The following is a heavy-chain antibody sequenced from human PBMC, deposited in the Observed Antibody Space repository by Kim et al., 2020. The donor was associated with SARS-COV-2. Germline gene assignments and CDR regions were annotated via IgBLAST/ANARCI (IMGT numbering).Heavy chain of an antibody. CDR3: ARDHSSVNDIVVGWEYYGMDV. V-gene: IGHV3-48*04. Sequence: GGSLRLSCAASGFTFSSYSMNWVRQAPGKGLEWVSYISSSSSTIYYADSVKGRFTISRDNAKNSLYLQMNSLRAEDTAVYYCARDHSSVNDIVVGWEYYGMDVWGQGTTVTVSS. J-gene: IGHJ6*02. CDR1: GFTFSSYS. CDR2: ISSSSSTI. D-gene: IGHD2-15*01.